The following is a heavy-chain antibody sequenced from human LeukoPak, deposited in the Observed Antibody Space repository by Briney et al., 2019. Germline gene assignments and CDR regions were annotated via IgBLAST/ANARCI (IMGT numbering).Heavy chain of an antibody. D-gene: IGHD5-12*01. J-gene: IGHJ4*02. CDR3: ARNENSGWGYFDY. CDR1: RFTLNSYA. V-gene: IGHV3-23*01. CDR2: IGGSNGIT. Sequence: GGSLRLSCAASRFTLNSYAMSWVRQAPGKGLEWVSVIGGSNGITFYVGSVKGRFTISRDNSKDTLYLQMNSLRAEDTAVYYCARNENSGWGYFDYWGQGTLVTVSS.